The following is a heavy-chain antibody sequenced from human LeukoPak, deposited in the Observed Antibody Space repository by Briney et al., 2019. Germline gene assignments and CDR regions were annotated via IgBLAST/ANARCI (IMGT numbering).Heavy chain of an antibody. J-gene: IGHJ6*02. CDR3: ARGPRGWYYYYGMDV. V-gene: IGHV4-34*01. CDR1: GGSFSGYY. CDR2: INHSGST. Sequence: SETQSLTCAVYGGSFSGYYWSWIRQPPGKGLEWIGEINHSGSTNYNPSLKSRVTISVDTSKNQFSLKLSSVTAADTAVYYCARGPRGWYYYYGMDVWGQGTTVTVSS. D-gene: IGHD3-10*01.